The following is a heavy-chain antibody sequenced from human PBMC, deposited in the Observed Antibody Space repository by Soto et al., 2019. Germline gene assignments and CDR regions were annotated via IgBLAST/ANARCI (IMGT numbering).Heavy chain of an antibody. J-gene: IGHJ6*02. CDR2: IYHSGST. CDR1: GGSISSGGYS. V-gene: IGHV4-30-2*01. D-gene: IGHD4-17*01. CDR3: ARGVTTRASGMDV. Sequence: PSETLSLTCAVSGGSISSGGYSWSWIRQPPGKGLEWIGYIYHSGSTYYNPSLKSRVTISVDRSKNQFSLKLSSVTAADTAVYYCARGVTTRASGMDVWGQGTTVTVSS.